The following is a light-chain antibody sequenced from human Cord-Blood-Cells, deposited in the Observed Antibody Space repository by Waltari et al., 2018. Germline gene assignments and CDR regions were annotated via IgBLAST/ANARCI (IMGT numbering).Light chain of an antibody. V-gene: IGKV4-1*01. J-gene: IGKJ1*01. Sequence: DIVMTQSPDSLAVSLGERATINYKSSQSVLYSSNNKNYLALYQQKPGQPPKLLIYWASTRESGVPDRFSGSGSGTDFTLTISSLQAEDVAVYYCQQYYSTRTFGQGTKVEIK. CDR3: QQYYSTRT. CDR1: QSVLYSSNNKNY. CDR2: WAS.